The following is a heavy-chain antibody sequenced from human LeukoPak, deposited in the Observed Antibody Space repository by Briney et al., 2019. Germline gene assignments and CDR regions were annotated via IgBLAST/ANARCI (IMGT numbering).Heavy chain of an antibody. Sequence: SETLSLTCTVSGGSISSYYWSWIRQPPGKGLEWIGSIYYSGSTYYNPSLKSRVTISVDTSKNQFSLKLHSVTAADTAMYYCARVAWGYYYYMDVWGKGTTVSVS. D-gene: IGHD7-27*01. J-gene: IGHJ6*03. CDR3: ARVAWGYYYYMDV. V-gene: IGHV4-39*07. CDR1: GGSISSYY. CDR2: IYYSGST.